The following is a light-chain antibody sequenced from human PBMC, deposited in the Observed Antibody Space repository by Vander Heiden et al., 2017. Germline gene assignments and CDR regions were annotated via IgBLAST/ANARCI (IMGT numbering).Light chain of an antibody. Sequence: QSVLTQPPSVSGAPGQRVTISCTGSSSNTGAGLDIHWYRHLPGTAPKLLIYGNFKRPSGVPDRFSGSKSGTSASLAVTGLQAEDEADYYCQSYDNSLKSVVFGGGTKLTVL. J-gene: IGLJ2*01. V-gene: IGLV1-40*01. CDR3: QSYDNSLKSVV. CDR2: GNF. CDR1: SSNTGAGLD.